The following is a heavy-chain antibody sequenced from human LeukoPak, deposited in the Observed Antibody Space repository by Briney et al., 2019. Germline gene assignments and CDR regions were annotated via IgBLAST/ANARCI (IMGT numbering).Heavy chain of an antibody. CDR1: GFTFSSYS. Sequence: GGSLRLSCAASGFTFSSYSMNWVRQAPGKGLEWVSSISSSSSYIYYADSVKGRFTISRDNAKNSLYLQMNTLRAEDTAVYYCARVQSEITMVRGVIKYYYYGMDVWGKGTTVTVSS. CDR2: ISSSSSYI. D-gene: IGHD3-10*01. V-gene: IGHV3-21*01. CDR3: ARVQSEITMVRGVIKYYYYGMDV. J-gene: IGHJ6*04.